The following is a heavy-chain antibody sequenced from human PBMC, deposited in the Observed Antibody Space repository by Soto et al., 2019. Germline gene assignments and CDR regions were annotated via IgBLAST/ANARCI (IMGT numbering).Heavy chain of an antibody. Sequence: GGSLRLSCAASGFTFIYYGIHWVRQAPGKGLEWVAVVWHDGSNKYYADSVKGRFSVSRDNSKNTVYLHMNSLRAEDTAVYYCARGVLGSSSFNHGMDVWGQGNTVTVS. CDR3: ARGVLGSSSFNHGMDV. J-gene: IGHJ6*02. V-gene: IGHV3-33*01. CDR2: VWHDGSNK. CDR1: GFTFIYYG. D-gene: IGHD6-6*01.